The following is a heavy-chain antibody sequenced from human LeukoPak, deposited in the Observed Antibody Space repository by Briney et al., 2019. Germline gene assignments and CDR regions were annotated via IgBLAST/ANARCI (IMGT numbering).Heavy chain of an antibody. CDR3: ARDGTGQLLWFGELLAAYFDY. CDR2: INPNSGGT. V-gene: IGHV1-2*04. Sequence: ASVKVSCKASGYTFTGYYMHWVRQAPGQGLEWMGWINPNSGGTNYAQKFQGWVTMTRDTSISTAYMELSRLRSDDTAVYYCARDGTGQLLWFGELLAAYFDYWGQGTLVTVSS. CDR1: GYTFTGYY. D-gene: IGHD3-10*01. J-gene: IGHJ4*02.